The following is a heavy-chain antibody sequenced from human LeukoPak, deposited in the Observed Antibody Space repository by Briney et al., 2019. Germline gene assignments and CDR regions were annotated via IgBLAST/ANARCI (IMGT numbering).Heavy chain of an antibody. CDR3: ARDGGGSYDEKYYFDY. CDR2: IIPILGIA. CDR1: GGTFSSYT. V-gene: IGHV1-69*04. Sequence: ASVKVSCKASGGTFSSYTISWVRQAPGQGLEWMGRIIPILGIANYAQKFQGRVTITADKSTSTAYMELSSLRSEDTAVYYCARDGGGSYDEKYYFDYWGQGTLVTVSS. J-gene: IGHJ4*02. D-gene: IGHD1-26*01.